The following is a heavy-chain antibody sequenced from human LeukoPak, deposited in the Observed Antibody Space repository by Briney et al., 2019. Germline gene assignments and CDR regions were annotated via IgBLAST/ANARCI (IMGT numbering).Heavy chain of an antibody. Sequence: SETLSLTCTVSGGSISSSSYYWGWIRQPPGKGLEWIGSIYYSGSTYYNPSLKSRVTISVDTSKNQFSLKLSSVTAADTAVYYCASAYGDYVSCFDYWGQGTLVTVSS. J-gene: IGHJ4*02. V-gene: IGHV4-39*01. CDR3: ASAYGDYVSCFDY. CDR1: GGSISSSSYY. CDR2: IYYSGST. D-gene: IGHD4-17*01.